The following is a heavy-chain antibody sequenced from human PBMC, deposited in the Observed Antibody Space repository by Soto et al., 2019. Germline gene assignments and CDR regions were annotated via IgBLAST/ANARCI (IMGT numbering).Heavy chain of an antibody. CDR1: GYSFTTYW. D-gene: IGHD6-19*01. CDR2: IDPSDSYT. Sequence: PGESLKISCKGSGYSFTTYWISWVRQMPGKGLEWMGKIDPSDSYTNYSPSFQGHVTISRDNSKSTLYLQMNSLRPEDTAVYYCAKDGATPVAARFLDSWGQGTPVTVSS. J-gene: IGHJ4*02. CDR3: AKDGATPVAARFLDS. V-gene: IGHV5-10-1*01.